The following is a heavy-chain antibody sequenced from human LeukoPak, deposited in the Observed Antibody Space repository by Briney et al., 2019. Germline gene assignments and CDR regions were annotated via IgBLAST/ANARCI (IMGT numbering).Heavy chain of an antibody. CDR2: ISYDGSNK. D-gene: IGHD2-15*01. V-gene: IGHV3-30-3*01. J-gene: IGHJ4*02. CDR3: ARDDHCSGGSCYSGFFDY. Sequence: GGSLRLSCAASGFTFSSYAMHWVRQAPGKGLEWVAVISYDGSNKYYADSVKGRFTISRDNSKNTLYLQMNSLRAEDTAVYYCARDDHCSGGSCYSGFFDYWGQGTLVTVSS. CDR1: GFTFSSYA.